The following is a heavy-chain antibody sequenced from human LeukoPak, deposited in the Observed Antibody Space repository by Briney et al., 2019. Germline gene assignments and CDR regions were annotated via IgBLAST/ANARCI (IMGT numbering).Heavy chain of an antibody. V-gene: IGHV3-23*01. D-gene: IGHD6-19*01. CDR3: AKDPAVAGTAEYFQH. CDR1: GFTFSSYA. J-gene: IGHJ1*01. Sequence: GGSLRLSCAASGFTFSSYAMSWGRQAPGKGLEWVSVISGGGGSTYYADSVKGRFTVSRDNSKNTLYLQMNSLRVEDTAVYYCAKDPAVAGTAEYFQHWGQGTLVTVSS. CDR2: ISGGGGST.